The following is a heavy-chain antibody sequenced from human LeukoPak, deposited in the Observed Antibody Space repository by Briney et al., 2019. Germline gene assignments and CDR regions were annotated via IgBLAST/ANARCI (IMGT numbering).Heavy chain of an antibody. CDR2: INPSAGST. CDR3: ARQASGGFDN. D-gene: IGHD1-26*01. CDR1: GHRYSSYY. Sequence: GRASGKASGHRYSSYYMLRFRQSPGHELEWMGTINPSAGSTTYAQKFQGRVTMTRDTSTSTVYMGLSRLGSEDAAMYFCARQASGGFDNWGQGTLVTVSS. V-gene: IGHV1-46*01. J-gene: IGHJ4*02.